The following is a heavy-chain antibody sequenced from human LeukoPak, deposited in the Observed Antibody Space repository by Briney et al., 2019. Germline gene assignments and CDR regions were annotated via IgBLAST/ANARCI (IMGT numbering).Heavy chain of an antibody. Sequence: SETLSLTCTVSGGSISSYYWSWIRQPPGKGLEWIGYIYYSGSTNYNPSLKSRVTISVDTSKNQFSLKLSSVTAADTAVYYCARGGAYPPPPDYWGQGTLVTVSS. V-gene: IGHV4-59*01. J-gene: IGHJ4*02. CDR2: IYYSGST. CDR1: GGSISSYY. D-gene: IGHD1-26*01. CDR3: ARGGAYPPPPDY.